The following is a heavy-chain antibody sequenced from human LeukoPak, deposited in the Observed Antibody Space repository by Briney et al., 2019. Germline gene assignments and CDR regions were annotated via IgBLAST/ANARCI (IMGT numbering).Heavy chain of an antibody. J-gene: IGHJ4*02. CDR1: GFTFDDYA. Sequence: PGRSLRLPCAASGFTFDDYAMSWFRQAPGKGLEWVGFIRGKPYGETTEYAASVQGRFTISRDDSESTTYLQLNSLKTEDTAVYYCTRGSDTIFGVARDGFDSWGQGTLVTVSS. CDR3: TRGSDTIFGVARDGFDS. CDR2: IRGKPYGETT. D-gene: IGHD3-3*01. V-gene: IGHV3-49*03.